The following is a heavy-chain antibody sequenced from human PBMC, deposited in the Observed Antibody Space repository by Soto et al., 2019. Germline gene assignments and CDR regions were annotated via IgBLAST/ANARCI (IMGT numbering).Heavy chain of an antibody. Sequence: LSLTCTVSGGSISSSSYYWVWIRQPPGKGLEWIGSIYYSGTTYYNPSLKSRVTISVDTSKNQFSLKLRSVTAADTAVYYCARQSPDYLGSVGWFDPWGQGTLVTVSS. D-gene: IGHD1-26*01. CDR2: IYYSGTT. V-gene: IGHV4-39*01. CDR1: GGSISSSSYY. CDR3: ARQSPDYLGSVGWFDP. J-gene: IGHJ5*02.